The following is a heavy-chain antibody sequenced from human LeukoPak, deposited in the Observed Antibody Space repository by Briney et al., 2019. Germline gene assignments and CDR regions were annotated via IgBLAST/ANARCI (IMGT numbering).Heavy chain of an antibody. Sequence: PGGSLRLSCAASGFTFSSYAMHWVRQAPGKGLEWVAVISYDGSNKYYADSVKGRFTISRDNSKNTLYLQMNSLRAEDTAVYYCAREHTAIVPDYWGQGTLVTVSS. CDR3: AREHTAIVPDY. V-gene: IGHV3-30*04. D-gene: IGHD5-18*01. CDR1: GFTFSSYA. J-gene: IGHJ4*02. CDR2: ISYDGSNK.